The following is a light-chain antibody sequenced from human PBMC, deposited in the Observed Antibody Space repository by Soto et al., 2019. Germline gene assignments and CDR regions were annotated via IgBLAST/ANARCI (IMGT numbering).Light chain of an antibody. V-gene: IGKV3-20*01. CDR1: QSVSSNY. J-gene: IGKJ1*01. Sequence: EIVLTQSPATLSVSPGERATLPCRASQSVSSNYVAGYQQKPGQAPRLLISGASNRATGTPDRFRGSGSGTDFTLTITRLEPEDFAVYYCHQYGSAPWTFGQGTKVDIK. CDR3: HQYGSAPWT. CDR2: GAS.